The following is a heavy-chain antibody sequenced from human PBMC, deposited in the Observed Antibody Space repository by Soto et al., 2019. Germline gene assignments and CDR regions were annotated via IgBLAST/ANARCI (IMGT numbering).Heavy chain of an antibody. J-gene: IGHJ3*02. D-gene: IGHD1-26*01. Sequence: PSXTLSLTSTDSGGSISSYYWSCIRQPPGKGLEWIGYIYYSGSTNYNPSLKSRVTISVDTSKNQFSLKLSSVTAADTAVYYCARVGGSYFRGTFDIWGQGTMVTVSS. CDR3: ARVGGSYFRGTFDI. V-gene: IGHV4-59*01. CDR1: GGSISSYY. CDR2: IYYSGST.